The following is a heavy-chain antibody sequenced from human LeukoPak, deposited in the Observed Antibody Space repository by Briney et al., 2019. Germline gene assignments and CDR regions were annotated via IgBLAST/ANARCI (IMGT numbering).Heavy chain of an antibody. CDR3: ARVHSEYYYYYMDV. CDR2: ISGSGGST. Sequence: PGGSLRLSCAASGFTFSSYAMNWVRQAPGKGLEWVSAISGSGGSTYYADSVKGRFTISRDNSKNTLYLQMNSLRAEDTAVYYCARVHSEYYYYYMDVWGKGTTVTISS. D-gene: IGHD2-21*01. V-gene: IGHV3-23*01. J-gene: IGHJ6*03. CDR1: GFTFSSYA.